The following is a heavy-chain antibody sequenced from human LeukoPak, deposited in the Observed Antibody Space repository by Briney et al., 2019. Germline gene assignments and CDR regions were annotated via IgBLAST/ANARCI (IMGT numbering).Heavy chain of an antibody. Sequence: GGSLRLSCAASGFTFSTYGMSWVRQAPGKGLEWVSVISGSGDSTYYADSVKGRFTISRDNSKNTLYLQMNSLRAEDTAVYYCAKVGRDNYNYYYWGQGTLVTVSS. J-gene: IGHJ4*02. D-gene: IGHD5-24*01. CDR1: GFTFSTYG. CDR3: AKVGRDNYNYYY. CDR2: ISGSGDST. V-gene: IGHV3-23*01.